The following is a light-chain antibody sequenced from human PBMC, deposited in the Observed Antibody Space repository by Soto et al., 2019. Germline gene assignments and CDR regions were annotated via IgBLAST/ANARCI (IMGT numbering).Light chain of an antibody. CDR1: QSVRSN. CDR3: QQRRTWPPIT. J-gene: IGKJ5*01. Sequence: EIVLTQSPATLSLSPGERATLSCRASQSVRSNLAWYQQKPGQAPRLLIYDASNRATGMPARFSGSGSGTDFTLTISSLEPEDFAVYYCQQRRTWPPITFGQGTRLEIK. CDR2: DAS. V-gene: IGKV3-11*01.